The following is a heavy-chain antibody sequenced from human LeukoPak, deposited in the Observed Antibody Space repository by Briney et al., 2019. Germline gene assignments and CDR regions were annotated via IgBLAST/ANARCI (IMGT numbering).Heavy chain of an antibody. CDR2: ISSSSSYI. J-gene: IGHJ6*02. CDR1: GFTFSSYS. Sequence: GGSLRLSCAASGFTFSSYSMNWVRQAPGKGLEWVSSISSSSSYIYYADSVKGRFTISRDNAKNSLYLQMNSPRAEDTAVYYCASVDSSSWYSTYYYYYGMDVWGQGTTVTVSS. CDR3: ASVDSSSWYSTYYYYYGMDV. D-gene: IGHD6-13*01. V-gene: IGHV3-21*01.